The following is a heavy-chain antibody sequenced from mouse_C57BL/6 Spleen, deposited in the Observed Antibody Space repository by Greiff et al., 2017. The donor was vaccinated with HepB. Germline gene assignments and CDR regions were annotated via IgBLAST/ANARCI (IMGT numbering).Heavy chain of an antibody. CDR2: ISYDGSN. V-gene: IGHV3-6*01. Sequence: EVQLVESGPGLVKPSQSLSLTCSVTGYSITSGYYWNWIRQFPGNKLEWMGYISYDGSNNYNPSLKNRISITRDTSKNQFFLKLNSVTTEDTATYYCARGRDYGSGGFAYWGQGTLVTVSA. CDR3: ARGRDYGSGGFAY. D-gene: IGHD1-1*01. CDR1: GYSITSGYY. J-gene: IGHJ3*01.